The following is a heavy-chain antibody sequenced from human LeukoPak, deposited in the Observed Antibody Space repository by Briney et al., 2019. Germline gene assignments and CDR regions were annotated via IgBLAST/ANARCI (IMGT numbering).Heavy chain of an antibody. Sequence: SGGSLRLSCAASGFTFSSYGMHWARQAPGKGLEWVAVISYDGSKKYYADSVKGRFTISRDNSKNTLYLQMNSLRVEDTAVHYCAKGGLWFGNLLVPLWGQGTLVTVSS. J-gene: IGHJ4*02. D-gene: IGHD3-10*01. CDR1: GFTFSSYG. CDR3: AKGGLWFGNLLVPL. V-gene: IGHV3-30*18. CDR2: ISYDGSKK.